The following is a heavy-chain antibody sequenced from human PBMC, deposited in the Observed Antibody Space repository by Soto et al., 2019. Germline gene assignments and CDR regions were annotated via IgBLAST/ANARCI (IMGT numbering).Heavy chain of an antibody. CDR3: ARDPGFRKIRGFDY. Sequence: VGSLRLSCAASGFTFSNFAMHWVRQAPGKGLEWVAVISYDGGNKYYADSVKGRFTISRDISKNTLYLQMNSLRAEDSAVYYCARDPGFRKIRGFDYWGQGTLVTVSS. CDR1: GFTFSNFA. J-gene: IGHJ4*02. V-gene: IGHV3-30-3*01. CDR2: ISYDGGNK.